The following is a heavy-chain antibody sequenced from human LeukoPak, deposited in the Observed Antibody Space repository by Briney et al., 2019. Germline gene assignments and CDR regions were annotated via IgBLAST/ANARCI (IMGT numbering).Heavy chain of an antibody. J-gene: IGHJ4*02. CDR3: ARVEPGYHYDSSGPRAVYFDY. D-gene: IGHD3-22*01. V-gene: IGHV3-7*01. CDR2: IKQDGSER. CDR1: GFTFSSYG. Sequence: GRSLRLSCAASGFTFSSYGMHWVRQAPGKGLEWVANIKQDGSERYYVDSVKGRFTISRDNAKNSLYLQMNSLRAEDTAVYYCARVEPGYHYDSSGPRAVYFDYWGQGTLVTVSS.